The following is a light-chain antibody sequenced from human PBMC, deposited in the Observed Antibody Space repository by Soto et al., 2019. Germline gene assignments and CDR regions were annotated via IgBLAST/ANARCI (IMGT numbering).Light chain of an antibody. CDR2: GAS. CDR1: QSVSSN. J-gene: IGKJ1*01. Sequence: EMVMTQSPATLSVSPGERATLSCRASQSVSSNLAWYQHKTGQAPRLLIYGASTRATDIPARFSGSGSGTEFTLTISSLQSEDPAVYYCQQYNHWPRTFGQGTKVDIK. V-gene: IGKV3-15*01. CDR3: QQYNHWPRT.